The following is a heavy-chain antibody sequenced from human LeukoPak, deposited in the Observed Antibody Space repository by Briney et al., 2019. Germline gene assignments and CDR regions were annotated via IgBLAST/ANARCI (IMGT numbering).Heavy chain of an antibody. Sequence: ASVKVSCKASGGTFSSSAISWVRQAPGQGLEWMGRIIPILGIANYAQKFQGRVTITADKSTSTAYMELSSLRSEDTAVYYCARAGAFPGYCSGGSCYRWFDPWGQGTLVTVSS. V-gene: IGHV1-69*04. CDR3: ARAGAFPGYCSGGSCYRWFDP. CDR2: IIPILGIA. D-gene: IGHD2-15*01. J-gene: IGHJ5*02. CDR1: GGTFSSSA.